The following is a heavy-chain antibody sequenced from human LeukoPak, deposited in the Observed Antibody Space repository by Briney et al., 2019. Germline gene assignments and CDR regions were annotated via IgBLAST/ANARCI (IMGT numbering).Heavy chain of an antibody. Sequence: SETLSLTCAVSGGSISSGGYSWSWIRQPAGKGLEWIGRIYTSGSTNYNPSLKSRVTISVDTSKNQFSLKLSSVTAADTAVYYCARRSGWYTYNWFDPWGQGTLVTVSS. J-gene: IGHJ5*02. D-gene: IGHD6-19*01. V-gene: IGHV4-61*02. CDR3: ARRSGWYTYNWFDP. CDR2: IYTSGST. CDR1: GGSISSGGYS.